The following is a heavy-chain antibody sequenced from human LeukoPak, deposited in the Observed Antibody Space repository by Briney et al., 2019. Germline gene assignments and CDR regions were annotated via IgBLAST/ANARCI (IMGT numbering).Heavy chain of an antibody. CDR1: GGSISSYY. D-gene: IGHD2-2*01. CDR3: ARRHRVKVVPAAKASFYWFDP. CDR2: INHSGST. V-gene: IGHV4-34*01. J-gene: IGHJ5*02. Sequence: SETLSLTCTVSGGSISSYYWSWIRQPPGKGLEWIGEINHSGSTNYNPSLKSRVTISVDTSKNQFSLKLSSVTAADTAVYYCARRHRVKVVPAAKASFYWFDPWGQGTLVTISS.